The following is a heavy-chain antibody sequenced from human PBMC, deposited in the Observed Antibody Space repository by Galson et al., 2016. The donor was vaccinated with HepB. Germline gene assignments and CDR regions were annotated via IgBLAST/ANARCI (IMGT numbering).Heavy chain of an antibody. CDR2: ISHDGSNK. CDR3: AKDQGGLRFYDYLTYTPLDY. Sequence: SLRLSCAASGFTFSGHDMHWVRQAPGKGLEWVAVISHDGSNKYYTDTVKGRFTISRDNSKNTLFLQMNSLRAEDTAVYYCAKDQGGLRFYDYLTYTPLDYWGQGTLVTVSS. J-gene: IGHJ4*02. D-gene: IGHD3-9*01. CDR1: GFTFSGHD. V-gene: IGHV3-30*18.